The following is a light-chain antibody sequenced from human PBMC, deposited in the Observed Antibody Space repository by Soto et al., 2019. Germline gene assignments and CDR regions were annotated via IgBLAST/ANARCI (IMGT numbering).Light chain of an antibody. CDR1: QGISSY. CDR3: QQLNNFPRT. J-gene: IGKJ1*01. V-gene: IGKV1-9*01. CDR2: GES. Sequence: DIQLTQSPSFLSASVGDRVTITCRASQGISSYFAWYQQRPGKAPKLLMYGESTLQSGVPSRFSGSASGATFTLTINNLQPEDFATYYGQQLNNFPRTFGQGTKVE.